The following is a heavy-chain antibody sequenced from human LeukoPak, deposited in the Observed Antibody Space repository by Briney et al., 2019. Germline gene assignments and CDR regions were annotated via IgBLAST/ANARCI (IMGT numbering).Heavy chain of an antibody. D-gene: IGHD5-12*01. Sequence: GGSLRLSCAASGFTFSSYSMNWVRQAPGKGLEWVSYISSSSSTIYYADSVKGGFTISRDNDKNSLYLQMNSLRAEATAVYYCARGREWLRLVDYWGQGTLVTVSS. CDR2: ISSSSSTI. CDR1: GFTFSSYS. J-gene: IGHJ4*02. V-gene: IGHV3-48*04. CDR3: ARGREWLRLVDY.